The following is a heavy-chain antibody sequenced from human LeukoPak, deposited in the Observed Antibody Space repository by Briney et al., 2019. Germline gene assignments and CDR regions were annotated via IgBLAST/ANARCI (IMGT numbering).Heavy chain of an antibody. D-gene: IGHD3-22*01. CDR1: GFSFSNYY. V-gene: IGHV3-74*01. CDR2: ISSDGATT. Sequence: GGSLRLSCAASGFSFSNYYMLWVRQAPGVGLVSVSRISSDGATTIYADSVKGRSTTSRDNAKNTLYLQMNSLRAEDTAVYYCARDDSNGIDYWGQGTLVTVSS. J-gene: IGHJ4*02. CDR3: ARDDSNGIDY.